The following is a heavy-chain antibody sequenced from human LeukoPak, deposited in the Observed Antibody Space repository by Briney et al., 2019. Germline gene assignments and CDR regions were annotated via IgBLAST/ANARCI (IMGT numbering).Heavy chain of an antibody. CDR3: AREADSSGYFFRPDY. CDR2: ISVYSDDT. CDR1: GYTFTNYA. V-gene: IGHV1-18*01. D-gene: IGHD3-22*01. Sequence: ASVTVSFKACGYTFTNYAISWVRQAPGQGLEWMGWISVYSDDTKSAQNLQGRITMTKDTSTSTAYMELRSLRSDDTAVYYCAREADSSGYFFRPDYWGQGTLVTVSS. J-gene: IGHJ4*02.